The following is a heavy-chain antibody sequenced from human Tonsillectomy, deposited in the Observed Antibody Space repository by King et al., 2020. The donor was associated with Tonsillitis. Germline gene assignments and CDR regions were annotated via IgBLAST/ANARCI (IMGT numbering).Heavy chain of an antibody. Sequence: VQLVESGGGVVQPGRSLRLSCLASGFTFSSYGMHWVRQAPGKGLEWVAVISKDGDIEFYADSVKGRFTISRDNSKNTLYLQMNSLRGDDTAVYYCALDKPYMHPPCWGEGTQVTVSS. CDR2: ISKDGDIE. J-gene: IGHJ4*02. CDR1: GFTFSSYG. D-gene: IGHD4-11*01. CDR3: ALDKPYMHPPC. V-gene: IGHV3-30*03.